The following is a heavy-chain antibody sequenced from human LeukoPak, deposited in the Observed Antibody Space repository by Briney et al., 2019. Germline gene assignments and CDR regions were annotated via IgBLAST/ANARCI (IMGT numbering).Heavy chain of an antibody. CDR1: GYSFTSYW. J-gene: IGHJ6*03. CDR3: ARHSNYYDSSGAYYYYYTDV. Sequence: GESLKISCKGSGYSFTSYWIGWVRQMPGKGLEWMGIIYPGDSDTRYSPSFQGQVTISADKSISTAYLQWSSLKASDTAMYYCARHSNYYDSSGAYYYYYTDVWGKGTTVTVSS. V-gene: IGHV5-51*01. CDR2: IYPGDSDT. D-gene: IGHD3-22*01.